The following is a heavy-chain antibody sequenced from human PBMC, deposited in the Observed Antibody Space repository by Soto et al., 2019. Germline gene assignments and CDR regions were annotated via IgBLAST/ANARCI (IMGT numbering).Heavy chain of an antibody. Sequence: PGGSLRLSCAASGFTFSSYAMNWVRQAPGKGLEWVSSISGSGGSTFYADSVKGRFTISRDNSKNSVYLQMNSLRAEDTALYHCARSSRFSTGWFDYWGQGTVVTVSS. CDR1: GFTFSSYA. D-gene: IGHD6-19*01. V-gene: IGHV3-23*01. CDR2: ISGSGGST. J-gene: IGHJ4*02. CDR3: ARSSRFSTGWFDY.